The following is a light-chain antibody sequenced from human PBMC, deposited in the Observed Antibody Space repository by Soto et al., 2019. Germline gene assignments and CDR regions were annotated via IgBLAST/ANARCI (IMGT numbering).Light chain of an antibody. V-gene: IGKV3-15*01. Sequence: EIVMTQSPATLSVSPGERATLSCRASQSISKKLAWYQQKPGQAPRLLIYGASTRATGIPARFSGSGSGTEFTLTISGLQSEDFAVYYCQQYDNWPPWTFGHGTKVEIK. J-gene: IGKJ1*01. CDR3: QQYDNWPPWT. CDR1: QSISKK. CDR2: GAS.